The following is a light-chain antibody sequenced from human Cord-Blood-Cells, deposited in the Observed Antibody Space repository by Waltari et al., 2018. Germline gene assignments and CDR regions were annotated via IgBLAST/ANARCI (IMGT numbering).Light chain of an antibody. CDR3: QQYNNWPPYT. J-gene: IGKJ2*01. CDR2: GAS. Sequence: EIVMTQSPATLSVSPGERATLSCRASQRGSSNLAWYQQKPGQAPRLLICGASTRATGIPARFSGSGSGTEFTLTISSLQSEDFAVYYCQQYNNWPPYTFGQGTKLEIK. V-gene: IGKV3-15*01. CDR1: QRGSSN.